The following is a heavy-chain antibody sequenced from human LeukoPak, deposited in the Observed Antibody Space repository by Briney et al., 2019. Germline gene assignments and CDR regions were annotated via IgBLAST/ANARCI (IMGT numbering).Heavy chain of an antibody. CDR2: IDTSGGSI. J-gene: IGHJ6*03. CDR3: ARARYYYDGTTYSYYYYMDV. V-gene: IGHV3-48*03. CDR1: GFTFTYYE. Sequence: GGSLRLSCAASGFTFTYYEMNWVRQAPGKGLEWVSYIDTSGGSIKYADSVKCRFTISRDNAKNSLFLQMNSLRAEDTAVYYCARARYYYDGTTYSYYYYMDVWGKGTTVTISS. D-gene: IGHD3-22*01.